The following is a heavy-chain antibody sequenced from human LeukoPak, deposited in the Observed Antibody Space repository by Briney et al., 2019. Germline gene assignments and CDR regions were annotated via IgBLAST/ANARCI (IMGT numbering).Heavy chain of an antibody. CDR1: AYTFTVYY. J-gene: IGHJ4*02. CDR2: INPNSGGT. V-gene: IGHV1-2*02. CDR3: ARVTVAGYFDY. Sequence: ASGNLSCNASAYTFTVYYMHWARHAPGQGLELMGWINPNSGGTNDAQKCQGRVTMTRDTSISTAYMELSRLRSDDTAVYYCARVTVAGYFDYWGQGTLVTVSS. D-gene: IGHD6-19*01.